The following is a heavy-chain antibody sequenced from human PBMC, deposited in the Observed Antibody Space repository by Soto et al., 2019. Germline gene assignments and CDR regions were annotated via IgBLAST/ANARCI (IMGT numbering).Heavy chain of an antibody. Sequence: PWRSLRPSCSASVFTFSSYDMHWFRQAPGKGLEWVAVIAYDGGNKYYADSVKGRFTISRDNSKNTLYLQMSSLRAEDTAVYYCASETYRGDDYWGQGTLVTVSS. CDR3: ASETYRGDDY. V-gene: IGHV3-30-3*01. J-gene: IGHJ4*02. CDR1: VFTFSSYD. CDR2: IAYDGGNK. D-gene: IGHD3-10*01.